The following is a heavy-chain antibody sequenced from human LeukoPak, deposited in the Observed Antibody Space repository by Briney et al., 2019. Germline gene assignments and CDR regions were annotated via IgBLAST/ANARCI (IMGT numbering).Heavy chain of an antibody. Sequence: KTGGSLRLSCAASGFTFSSYSMNWVRQAPGKGLEWVSSISSSSSSYIYYADSVKGRFTISRDNAKNSLYLQMNSLRAEDTAVYYCASSGFWSGYYLRGWDYWGQGTLVTVSS. D-gene: IGHD3-3*01. CDR3: ASSGFWSGYYLRGWDY. J-gene: IGHJ4*02. V-gene: IGHV3-21*01. CDR2: ISSSSSSYI. CDR1: GFTFSSYS.